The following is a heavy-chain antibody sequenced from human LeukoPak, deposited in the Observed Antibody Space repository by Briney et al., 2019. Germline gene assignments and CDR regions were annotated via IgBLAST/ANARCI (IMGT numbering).Heavy chain of an antibody. CDR1: GFSLSTSGVG. CDR3: AHRGALESTFDY. CDR2: IYWDDDK. Sequence: SGPTLVKPTQTLTLTCTFSGFSLSTSGVGVGWIRQPPGKALEWLALIYWDDDKRYSPSLKSRLTITKDTSKNQVVLTMTNMDPVDTDTYYCAHRGALESTFDYWGQGTLVTVSS. D-gene: IGHD3-16*01. V-gene: IGHV2-5*02. J-gene: IGHJ4*02.